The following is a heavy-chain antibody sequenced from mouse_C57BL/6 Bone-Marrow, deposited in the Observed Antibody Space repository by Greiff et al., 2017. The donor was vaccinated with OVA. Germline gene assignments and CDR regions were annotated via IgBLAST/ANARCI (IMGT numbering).Heavy chain of an antibody. J-gene: IGHJ2*01. Sequence: VQLQQSDAELVKPGASVKISCKASGYTFTDHTIHWMKQRPEQGLEWIGYIYPRDGSTKYNEKFKGKATLTADKSSSTAYMQLNSLTSEDSAVYFFSKPLNLFLRSFDYWGQGTTLTVSS. V-gene: IGHV1-78*01. CDR2: IYPRDGST. CDR3: SKPLNLFLRSFDY. CDR1: GYTFTDHT. D-gene: IGHD1-1*01.